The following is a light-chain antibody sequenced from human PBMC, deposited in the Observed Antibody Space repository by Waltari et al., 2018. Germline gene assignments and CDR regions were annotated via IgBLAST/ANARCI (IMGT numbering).Light chain of an antibody. V-gene: IGKV3-20*01. Sequence: IAFTQSPGPLSLSPGERAPLSCRASQTVPRNYLAWYQHKPGQAPRPLIYGASTRATDIPDRFSGSGSGTDFTLTISRLEPEDSAVYYCQKYGGSPLVTFGHGTRLEI. CDR1: QTVPRNY. CDR3: QKYGGSPLVT. CDR2: GAS. J-gene: IGKJ5*01.